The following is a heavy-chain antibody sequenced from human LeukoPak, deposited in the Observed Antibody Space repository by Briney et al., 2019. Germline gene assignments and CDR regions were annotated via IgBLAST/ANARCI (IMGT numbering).Heavy chain of an antibody. CDR1: GYTFTSYG. Sequence: ASVKVSCKAPGYTFTSYGISWVRQAPGQGLEWMGWISAYNGNTNYAQKLQGRVTMTTDTSTSTAYMELRSLRSDDTAVYYCARDIFHWGDYGDSFDYWGQGTLVTVSS. D-gene: IGHD4-17*01. CDR2: ISAYNGNT. V-gene: IGHV1-18*01. J-gene: IGHJ4*02. CDR3: ARDIFHWGDYGDSFDY.